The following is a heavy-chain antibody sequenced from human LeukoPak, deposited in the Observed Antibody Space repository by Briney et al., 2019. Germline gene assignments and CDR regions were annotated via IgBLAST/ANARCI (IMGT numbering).Heavy chain of an antibody. V-gene: IGHV4-4*02. J-gene: IGHJ3*02. CDR3: VRASVESGGAFDI. D-gene: IGHD2-15*01. CDR2: VSFGEGT. Sequence: PSETLSLTCAVSGGFINGSEWWNWVRQPPGKGLEWIGYVSFGEGTNYNPSLKSRVITSADTSKNQFSLNLTSVTAADTAVYYCVRASVESGGAFDIWGQGTMVTVSS. CDR1: GGFINGSEW.